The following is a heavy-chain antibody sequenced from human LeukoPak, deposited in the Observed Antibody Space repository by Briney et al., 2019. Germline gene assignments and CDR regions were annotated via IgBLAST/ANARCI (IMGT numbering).Heavy chain of an antibody. CDR2: IYYSGNT. V-gene: IGHV4-39*01. Sequence: SETLSLTCTVSGGSINSGDYYWGWVRQPPGKGLEWIGTIYYSGNTYYNTSLQSRLTISLVKSKNQFSLKLTSVTAADTAVYYCARSVSAYSAYDSWGQGTLVTVSS. D-gene: IGHD5-12*01. CDR3: ARSVSAYSAYDS. J-gene: IGHJ5*02. CDR1: GGSINSGDYY.